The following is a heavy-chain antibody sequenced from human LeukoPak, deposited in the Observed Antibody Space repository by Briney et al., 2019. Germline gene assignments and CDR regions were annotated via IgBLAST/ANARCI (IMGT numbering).Heavy chain of an antibody. CDR3: ASWNLDDMFAFDI. V-gene: IGHV4-61*02. CDR1: GGSISSSSYY. J-gene: IGHJ3*02. CDR2: LYASGST. Sequence: TLSLTCTVSGGSISSSSYYWSWIRQPAGKGLEWIGRLYASGSTNYNPSLQSRVTISVDTSKNQFSLKLSSVTAADTAVYYCASWNLDDMFAFDIWGQGTMVTVSS. D-gene: IGHD1-1*01.